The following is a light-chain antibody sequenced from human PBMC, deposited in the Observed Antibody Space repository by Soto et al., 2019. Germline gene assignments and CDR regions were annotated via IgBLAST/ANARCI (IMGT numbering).Light chain of an antibody. J-gene: IGKJ5*01. CDR2: DVS. Sequence: VLTHSPGALALSPLGRGKRSFMASQSVSSYLAWYQQKPGQAHRLLIYDVSNRATGIPARFSGSGSGTDFTLTISSLEPEDFAVYYCQQRNYWQVTFGQGTRLEIK. CDR1: QSVSSY. CDR3: QQRNYWQVT. V-gene: IGKV3-11*01.